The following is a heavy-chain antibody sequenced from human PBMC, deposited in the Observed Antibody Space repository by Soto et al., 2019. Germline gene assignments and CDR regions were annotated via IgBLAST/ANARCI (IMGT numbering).Heavy chain of an antibody. CDR2: ISYDGSNK. CDR1: GFTFSSYG. D-gene: IGHD6-19*01. CDR3: AKDGEYSSGWYVGSLDY. J-gene: IGHJ4*02. Sequence: VGSLRLSCAASGFTFSSYGMHWVRQAPGKGLEWVAVISYDGSNKYYADSVKGRFTISRDNSKNTLYLQMNSLRAEDTAVYYCAKDGEYSSGWYVGSLDYWGQGTLVTVSS. V-gene: IGHV3-30*18.